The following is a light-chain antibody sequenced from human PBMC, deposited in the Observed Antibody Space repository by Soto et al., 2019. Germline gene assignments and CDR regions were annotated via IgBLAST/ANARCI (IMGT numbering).Light chain of an antibody. J-gene: IGLJ1*01. Sequence: QSVLTQPPSVSGAPGQRVTISCTGSSSXIGAGYDVHWYQQLPGAAPKLLIYGNSNRPSGVPDRFSGSKSGTSASLAITGLQAEDEADYYCQSYDSSLSGPSYVFGTGTKLTVL. CDR1: SSXIGAGYD. CDR3: QSYDSSLSGPSYV. CDR2: GNS. V-gene: IGLV1-40*01.